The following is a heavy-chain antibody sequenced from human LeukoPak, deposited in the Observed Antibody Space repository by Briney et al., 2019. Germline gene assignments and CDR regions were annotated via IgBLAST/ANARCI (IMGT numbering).Heavy chain of an antibody. CDR1: GFTFSSYA. CDR2: ISYDGSNK. J-gene: IGHJ4*02. D-gene: IGHD3-22*01. Sequence: SGGSLRLSCAASGFTFSSYAMHWVRQAPGKGLEWVAVISYDGSNKYYADSVKGRFTISRDNSKNTLYLQMNSLRTEDTAVYYCARDPRGPTGYDSSGRDTFDYWGQGTLVTVSS. CDR3: ARDPRGPTGYDSSGRDTFDY. V-gene: IGHV3-30*04.